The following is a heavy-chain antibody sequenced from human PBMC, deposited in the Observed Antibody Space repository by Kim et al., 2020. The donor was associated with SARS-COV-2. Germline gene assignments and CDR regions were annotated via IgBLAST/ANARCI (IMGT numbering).Heavy chain of an antibody. V-gene: IGHV1-69*05. CDR2: IIPIFGTA. CDR1: GGTFSSYA. Sequence: SVKVSCKASGGTFSSYAISWVRQAPGQGLEWMGGIIPIFGTANYAQKFQGRVTITTDESTSTAYMELSSLRSEDTAVYYCARSYSGSYYPLDYWGQGTLVTVSS. J-gene: IGHJ4*02. CDR3: ARSYSGSYYPLDY. D-gene: IGHD1-26*01.